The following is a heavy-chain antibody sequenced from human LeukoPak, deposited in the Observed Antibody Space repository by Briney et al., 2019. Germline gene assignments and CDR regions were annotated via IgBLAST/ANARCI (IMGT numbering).Heavy chain of an antibody. Sequence: GASVKVSCKASGYTFTSYDINWVRQAPGQGLEWMGWINPNSGGTNYAQKFQGRVTMTRDTSISTAYMELSRLRSDDTAVYYCARNSVVVPEDTNYYYYYYMDVWGKGTTVTVSS. CDR2: INPNSGGT. D-gene: IGHD2-2*01. CDR3: ARNSVVVPEDTNYYYYYYMDV. CDR1: GYTFTSYD. J-gene: IGHJ6*03. V-gene: IGHV1-2*02.